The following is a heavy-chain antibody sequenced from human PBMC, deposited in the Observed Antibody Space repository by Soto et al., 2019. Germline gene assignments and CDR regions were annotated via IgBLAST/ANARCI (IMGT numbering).Heavy chain of an antibody. V-gene: IGHV3-13*01. J-gene: IGHJ4*02. Sequence: EVQLVESGGGLVQPGGSLRLSCAASGFTFSSYDMHWVRQATGKGLEWVSAIGTAGDTYYPGSVKGRFTISRENAKNSLYLQRNSLRAGDTAVYYCARVRLGYCSGGSCPYFDYWGQGTLVTVSS. CDR2: IGTAGDT. D-gene: IGHD2-15*01. CDR1: GFTFSSYD. CDR3: ARVRLGYCSGGSCPYFDY.